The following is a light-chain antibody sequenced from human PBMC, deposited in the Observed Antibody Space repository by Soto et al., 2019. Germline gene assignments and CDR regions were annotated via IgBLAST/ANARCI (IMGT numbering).Light chain of an antibody. CDR2: DVS. J-gene: IGLJ2*01. CDR3: CSYAGSYTPVV. CDR1: SSDVGGYNY. Sequence: QSVLTQSRSVSGSPGQSVTISCTGTSSDVGGYNYVSWYQQHPGKAPKLMIYDVSKRPSGVPDRFSGSKSGNTASLTISGLQAEDEADYYCCSYAGSYTPVVFGGGTKLTVL. V-gene: IGLV2-11*01.